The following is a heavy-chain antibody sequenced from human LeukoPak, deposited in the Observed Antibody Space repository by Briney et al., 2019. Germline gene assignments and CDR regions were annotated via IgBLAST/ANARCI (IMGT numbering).Heavy chain of an antibody. CDR2: ISAYNGNT. CDR3: ARVQSSPAKYYYDSSGYGDYFDY. J-gene: IGHJ4*02. Sequence: ASVKVSCKASGYTFTSYGISWVRQAPGQGLEWMGWISAYNGNTNYAQKLQGRVTMTTDTSTSTAYMELRSLRSDDTAVYYCARVQSSPAKYYYDSSGYGDYFDYWGQGTPVTVSS. V-gene: IGHV1-18*01. D-gene: IGHD3-22*01. CDR1: GYTFTSYG.